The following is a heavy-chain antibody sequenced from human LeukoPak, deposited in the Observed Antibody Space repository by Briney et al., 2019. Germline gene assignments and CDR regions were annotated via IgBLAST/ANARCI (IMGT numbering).Heavy chain of an antibody. CDR1: GFTFCSYG. V-gene: IGHV3-30*02. D-gene: IGHD4-17*01. Sequence: GGSLRLSCSASGFTFCSYGMHWVRQAPGQGREWVAFIRYDGSNKYYADSVKGRFTISRDNSKNTLYLQMNSLRAEDTAVYYCAKDLFSLGPSYLTTGTLDYWGQGTLVTVSS. CDR2: IRYDGSNK. CDR3: AKDLFSLGPSYLTTGTLDY. J-gene: IGHJ4*02.